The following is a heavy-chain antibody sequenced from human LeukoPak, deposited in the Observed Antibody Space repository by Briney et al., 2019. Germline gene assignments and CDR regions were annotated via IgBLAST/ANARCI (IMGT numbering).Heavy chain of an antibody. CDR2: IYYSGST. Sequence: SETLSLTCTVSGGSISSYYWSWIRQPPGKGLEWIGYIYYSGSTNYNPSLKSRVTISVDTSKNQFSLKLSSVTAADTAVYHCARLRSGSSGYYSMDVWGQGTTVTVSS. J-gene: IGHJ6*02. V-gene: IGHV4-59*01. CDR1: GGSISSYY. D-gene: IGHD3-22*01. CDR3: ARLRSGSSGYYSMDV.